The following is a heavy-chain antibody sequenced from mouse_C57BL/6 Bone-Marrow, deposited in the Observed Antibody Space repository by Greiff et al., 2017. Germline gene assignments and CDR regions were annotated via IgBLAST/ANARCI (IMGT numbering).Heavy chain of an antibody. CDR1: GFNIKDYY. CDR3: ASSPPSYGSSYVVD. V-gene: IGHV14-2*01. CDR2: IDPEDGET. D-gene: IGHD1-1*01. J-gene: IGHJ2*01. Sequence: VQLQQSGAELVKPGASVKLSCTASGFNIKDYYMHWVKQRTEQGLEWIGRIDPEDGETKYAPKFPGKAPITADTSSNTAYLQLSSLTSEDTAVYYCASSPPSYGSSYVVDGGQGTTLTVSS.